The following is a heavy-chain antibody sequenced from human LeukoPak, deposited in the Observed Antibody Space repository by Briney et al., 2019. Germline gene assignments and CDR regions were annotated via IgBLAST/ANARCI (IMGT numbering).Heavy chain of an antibody. CDR1: GFTFSSYS. CDR2: ITRSNYI. D-gene: IGHD3-22*01. J-gene: IGHJ4*02. Sequence: GGSLRLSCAASGFTFSSYSMNWVRQAPGKGLEWVSSITRSNYIYYADSVKGRFTVSRDNSKNTLYLQMSSLRTEDTSLYYCARDPRGPTGYDSPSRDTFDYWGQGTLVTVSS. V-gene: IGHV3-21*01. CDR3: ARDPRGPTGYDSPSRDTFDY.